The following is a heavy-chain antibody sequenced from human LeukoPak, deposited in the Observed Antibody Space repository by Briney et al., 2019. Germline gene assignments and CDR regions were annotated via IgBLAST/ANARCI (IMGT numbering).Heavy chain of an antibody. J-gene: IGHJ4*02. CDR3: ARAGELLWFGESPAGANYYFDY. D-gene: IGHD3-10*01. Sequence: SSVKVSCKASGGTFSSYAISWVRQAPGQGLEWMGGIIPIFGTANYAQKFQGRVTITADESTSTAYMEPSSLRSEDTAVYYCARAGELLWFGESPAGANYYFDYWGQGTLVTVSS. CDR1: GGTFSSYA. V-gene: IGHV1-69*01. CDR2: IIPIFGTA.